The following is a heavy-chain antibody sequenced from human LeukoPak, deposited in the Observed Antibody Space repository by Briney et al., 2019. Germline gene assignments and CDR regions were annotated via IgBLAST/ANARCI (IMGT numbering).Heavy chain of an antibody. Sequence: GGSLRLSCAASGFTFSSYAMHWVRQAPGKGLEWVAVISYDGSNKYYADSVKGRFTISRDNSKNTLYLQMNSLRAEDTAVYYCARHGFDYWGQGTLVTVSS. CDR3: ARHGFDY. J-gene: IGHJ4*02. CDR2: ISYDGSNK. CDR1: GFTFSSYA. V-gene: IGHV3-30*04.